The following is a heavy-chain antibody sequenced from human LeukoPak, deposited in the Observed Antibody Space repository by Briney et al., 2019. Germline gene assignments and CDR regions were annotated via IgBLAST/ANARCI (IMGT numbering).Heavy chain of an antibody. CDR2: IYYSGST. D-gene: IGHD3-10*01. CDR1: GGSISSGDYY. V-gene: IGHV4-30-4*01. Sequence: PSETLSLTCTVSGGSISSGDYYWSWIRQPPGKGLEWIGYIYYSGSTYHNPSLKSRVTISVDTSKNQFSLKLSSVTAADTAVYYCARSYYGSGRQGIDYWGQGTLVTVSS. CDR3: ARSYYGSGRQGIDY. J-gene: IGHJ4*02.